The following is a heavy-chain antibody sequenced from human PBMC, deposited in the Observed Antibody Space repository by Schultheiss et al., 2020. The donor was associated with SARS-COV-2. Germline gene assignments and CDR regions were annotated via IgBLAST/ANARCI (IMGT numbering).Heavy chain of an antibody. D-gene: IGHD2-21*02. CDR3: ARHRYCGGDCYPDHDAFDI. CDR2: IYYSGST. CDR1: GGSISSYY. V-gene: IGHV4-59*08. Sequence: SETLSLTCTVSGGSISSYYWSWIRQPAGKGLEWIGYIYYSGSTNYNPSLKSRVTISVDTSKNQFSLKLSSVTAADTAVYYCARHRYCGGDCYPDHDAFDIWGQGTMVTVSS. J-gene: IGHJ3*02.